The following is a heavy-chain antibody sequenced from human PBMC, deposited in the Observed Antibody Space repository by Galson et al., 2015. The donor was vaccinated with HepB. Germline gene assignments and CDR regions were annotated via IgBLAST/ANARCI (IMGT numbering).Heavy chain of an antibody. V-gene: IGHV3-49*03. CDR1: GFTFGDYA. D-gene: IGHD1-14*01. Sequence: SLRLSCAASGFTFGDYAMSWFRQAPGKGLEWVGFIRSKAYGGTTEYAASVKGRFTISRDDSKSIAYLQMNSLKTEDTAVYYCTSSEPRAFFDYWGQGTLVTVSS. J-gene: IGHJ4*02. CDR2: IRSKAYGGTT. CDR3: TSSEPRAFFDY.